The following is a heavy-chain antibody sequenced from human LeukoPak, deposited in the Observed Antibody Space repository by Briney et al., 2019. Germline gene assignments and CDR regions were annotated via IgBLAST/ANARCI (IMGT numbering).Heavy chain of an antibody. CDR1: GFTFSSYA. D-gene: IGHD3-3*01. CDR3: AKGGHYDFWSGYRFGY. J-gene: IGHJ4*02. Sequence: PGGSLRLSCAASGFTFSSYAMSWVRRAPGKGLEWVSAISGSGGSTYYADSVKGRFTISRDNSKNTLYLQMNSLRAEDTAVYYCAKGGHYDFWSGYRFGYWGQGTLVTVSS. V-gene: IGHV3-23*01. CDR2: ISGSGGST.